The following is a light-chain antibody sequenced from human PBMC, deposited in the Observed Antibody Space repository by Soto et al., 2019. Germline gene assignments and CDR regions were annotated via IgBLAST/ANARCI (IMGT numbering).Light chain of an antibody. J-gene: IGKJ3*01. V-gene: IGKV3-20*01. Sequence: EIVWTQSPVTLSFSPGERSTVTCSASQSVSSSYLAWFQQKPGQAPRLLIYGASSRATGIPDRFSGSGSGTDFTLTISRLEPEDFAVYYCQQYGNAPFTFGPGTKVDIK. CDR2: GAS. CDR1: QSVSSSY. CDR3: QQYGNAPFT.